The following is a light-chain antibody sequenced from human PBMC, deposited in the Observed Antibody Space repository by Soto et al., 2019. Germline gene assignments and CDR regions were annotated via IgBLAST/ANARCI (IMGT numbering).Light chain of an antibody. CDR2: DAS. CDR3: LLFYSGAAI. CDR1: TGAVTSGHY. Sequence: QAVVTQEPSLTVSPGGTVTLTCGSTTGAVTSGHYPFWFQQKPGQAPRTLIYDASNKYSWTPARFSGSLPGGKAALTLSGAQPEDEADYYCLLFYSGAAIFGGGTKVTVL. V-gene: IGLV7-46*01. J-gene: IGLJ2*01.